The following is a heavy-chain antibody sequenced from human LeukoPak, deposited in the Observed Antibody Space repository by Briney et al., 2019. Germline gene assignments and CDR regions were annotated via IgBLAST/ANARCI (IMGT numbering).Heavy chain of an antibody. V-gene: IGHV3-23*01. Sequence: GGSLRLSCAASGFTFSSYAMSWVRQAPGKGLEWVSAISGSGGSTYYADSVKGRFTISRDNSKNTLYLQMNSLRAEDTAVYYCAKPVLLWFVESSTDDAFDIWGQGTMVTVSS. J-gene: IGHJ3*02. CDR2: ISGSGGST. D-gene: IGHD3-10*01. CDR1: GFTFSSYA. CDR3: AKPVLLWFVESSTDDAFDI.